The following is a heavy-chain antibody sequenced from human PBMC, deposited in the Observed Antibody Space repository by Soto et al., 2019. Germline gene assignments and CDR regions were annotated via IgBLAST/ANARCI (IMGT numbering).Heavy chain of an antibody. Sequence: GGSLRLSCAASGFTFSSYAMSWVRQAPGKGLEWVSAISGSGGSTYYADSVKGRFTISRDNSKNTLYLQMNSLRAEDTAVYYCAKPFHVYYGDSAVYDYWGQGTLVTVSS. CDR1: GFTFSSYA. CDR3: AKPFHVYYGDSAVYDY. V-gene: IGHV3-23*01. D-gene: IGHD4-17*01. J-gene: IGHJ4*02. CDR2: ISGSGGST.